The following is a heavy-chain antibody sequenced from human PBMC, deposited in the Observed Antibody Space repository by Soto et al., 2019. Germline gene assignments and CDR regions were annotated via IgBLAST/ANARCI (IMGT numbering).Heavy chain of an antibody. CDR3: ARPDDTRGYRGDAFAL. CDR1: GGTFSSYA. J-gene: IGHJ3*01. D-gene: IGHD3-22*01. V-gene: IGHV1-69*01. CDR2: IIPIFGTA. Sequence: QVQLVQSGAEVKKPGSSVKVSCTASGGTFSSYAISWVRQAPGQGLEWMGGIIPIFGTANYAQKFQGRLTITADHSTSTAYMDLSSLRSEETALYYCARPDDTRGYRGDAFALWGQGTMVTVSS.